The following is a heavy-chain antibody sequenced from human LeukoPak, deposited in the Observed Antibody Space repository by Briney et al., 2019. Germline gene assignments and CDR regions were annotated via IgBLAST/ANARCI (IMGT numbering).Heavy chain of an antibody. CDR3: ARVGGTSGSYYNDY. CDR1: GFTFSSYA. Sequence: PGRSLRLSCAASGFTFSSYAMHWVRQAPGKGLEWVAVISNDGSNKYYADSVKGRFTISRDNSKNTLYLQMNSLRAEDTAVYYCARVGGTSGSYYNDYWGQGTLVTVSS. J-gene: IGHJ4*02. D-gene: IGHD1-26*01. V-gene: IGHV3-30-3*01. CDR2: ISNDGSNK.